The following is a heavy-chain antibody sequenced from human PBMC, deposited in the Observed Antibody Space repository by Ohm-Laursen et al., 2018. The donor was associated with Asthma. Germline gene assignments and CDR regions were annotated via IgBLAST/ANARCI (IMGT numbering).Heavy chain of an antibody. J-gene: IGHJ6*02. CDR2: ISAYNGNT. CDR1: GYTFTSYG. D-gene: IGHD2-21*02. CDR3: ATNQFNGHIVVVTARDDYYYGMDV. Sequence: ASVKVSCKASGYTFTSYGISWVRQAPGQGLEWMGWISAYNGNTNYAQKLQGRVTMTTDTSTSTAYMELRSLRSDDTAVYYCATNQFNGHIVVVTARDDYYYGMDVWGQGTTVTVSS. V-gene: IGHV1-18*04.